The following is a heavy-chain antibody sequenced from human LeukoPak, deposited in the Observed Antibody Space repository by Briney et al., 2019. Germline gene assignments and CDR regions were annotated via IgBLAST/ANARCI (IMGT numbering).Heavy chain of an antibody. Sequence: PGGSLRLSCAASGFTFSSYGMHWVRQAPGKGLEWVAFIRYDGSNKYYADSVKGRFTISRDNSKNTLYLQMNSLRAEDTAVYYCAKDSGSYWADYFDYWGQGTLVTVST. CDR1: GFTFSSYG. V-gene: IGHV3-30*02. D-gene: IGHD1-26*01. CDR3: AKDSGSYWADYFDY. CDR2: IRYDGSNK. J-gene: IGHJ4*02.